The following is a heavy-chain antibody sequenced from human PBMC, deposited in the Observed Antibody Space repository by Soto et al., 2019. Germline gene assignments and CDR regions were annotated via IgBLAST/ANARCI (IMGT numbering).Heavy chain of an antibody. J-gene: IGHJ4*02. V-gene: IGHV4-31*03. CDR1: GGSISSAAYY. CDR3: AEGFWNGYQIDF. Sequence: PSETLSLTCTVSGGSISSAAYYWSWIRQHPGKGLEWIGYISHSGSTYYNPSLKSRVIISVDTSKNQFSLRVSSVTAADTAVYYCAEGFWNGYQIDFWGQGTLVTVSS. D-gene: IGHD3-3*01. CDR2: ISHSGST.